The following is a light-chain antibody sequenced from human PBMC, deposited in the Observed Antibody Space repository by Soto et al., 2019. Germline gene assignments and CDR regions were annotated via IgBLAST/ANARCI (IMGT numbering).Light chain of an antibody. V-gene: IGLV2-14*01. J-gene: IGLJ1*01. CDR3: SSYTGTHILPYV. Sequence: QSALTQPASVSGSPGQTITISCTGTSSDVGGYNRVSWYQQDPGKAPKLLISEVTSRPSGVSNRFSGSKSGNTASLTISGLQAEDEADYYCSSYTGTHILPYVFGTGTKLTVL. CDR2: EVT. CDR1: SSDVGGYNR.